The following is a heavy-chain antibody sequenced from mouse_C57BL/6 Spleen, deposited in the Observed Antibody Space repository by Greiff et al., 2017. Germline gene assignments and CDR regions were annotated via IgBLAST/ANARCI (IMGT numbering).Heavy chain of an antibody. V-gene: IGHV1-62-2*01. Sequence: QVTLKVSGAELVKPGASVKLSCKASGYTFTEYTIHWVKQRSGQGLEWIGWFYPGSGSIKYNEKFKDKATLTADKSSSTVYMELSRLTSEDSAVYFCARHEEDYDGFAYWGQGTLVTVSA. J-gene: IGHJ3*01. CDR1: GYTFTEYT. CDR2: FYPGSGSI. CDR3: ARHEEDYDGFAY. D-gene: IGHD2-4*01.